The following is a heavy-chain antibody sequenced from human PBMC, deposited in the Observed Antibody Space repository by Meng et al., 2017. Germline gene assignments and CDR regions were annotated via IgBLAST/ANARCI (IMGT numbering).Heavy chain of an antibody. CDR1: GLTFSSYA. Sequence: QVQLVEAGGGVVQPGRSLRLSCAASGLTFSSYAMHWVRQAPGKGLEWVAVISYDGSNKYYADSVKGRFTISRDNSKNTLYLQMNSLRAEDTAVYYCARGRAALQWLADWGQGTLVTVSS. CDR3: ARGRAALQWLAD. D-gene: IGHD6-19*01. J-gene: IGHJ4*02. CDR2: ISYDGSNK. V-gene: IGHV3-30*01.